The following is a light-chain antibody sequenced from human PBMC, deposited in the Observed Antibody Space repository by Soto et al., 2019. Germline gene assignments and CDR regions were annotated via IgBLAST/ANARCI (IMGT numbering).Light chain of an antibody. CDR2: DAS. CDR3: QQRNDWRRGT. J-gene: IGKJ5*01. Sequence: EIVLTQSPATLSWSSWERATLSFMASQSVSRYLAWYQQKPGQAPRLLIYDASTRATGVPARFSGSGSGTDFTLTISSLEPEDFAVYYCQQRNDWRRGTFGQGTRLENK. V-gene: IGKV3-11*01. CDR1: QSVSRY.